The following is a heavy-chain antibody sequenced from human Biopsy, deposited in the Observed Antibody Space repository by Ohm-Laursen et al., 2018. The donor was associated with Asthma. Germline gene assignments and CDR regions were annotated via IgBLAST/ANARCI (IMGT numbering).Heavy chain of an antibody. CDR3: ARAQDYYDSRGYYRSFDY. D-gene: IGHD3-22*01. V-gene: IGHV4-31*03. J-gene: IGHJ4*02. CDR2: IYYSGST. Sequence: QTLTLTCTVSYGSITSGGYYWTWIRQHPRKGLEWIGFIYYSGSTYYNPSLKSRVSISIDTSKNQFSLKLSSVTAADTAVYYCARAQDYYDSRGYYRSFDYWGQGTLVTVSS. CDR1: YGSITSGGYY.